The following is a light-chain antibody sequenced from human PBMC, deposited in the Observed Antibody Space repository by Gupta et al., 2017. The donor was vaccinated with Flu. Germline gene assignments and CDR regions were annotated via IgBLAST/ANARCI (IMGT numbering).Light chain of an antibody. Sequence: SYELTQPPPVSVSSGQTASITCSGDKLGDKYACWYQQKPGQSPVLVIYQDSKRPSGIPERFSGSNSGNTATLTISGTQAMDEADYYCQAWDSSTPCVFGTGTKVTVL. CDR3: QAWDSSTPCV. CDR2: QDS. V-gene: IGLV3-1*01. J-gene: IGLJ1*01. CDR1: KLGDKY.